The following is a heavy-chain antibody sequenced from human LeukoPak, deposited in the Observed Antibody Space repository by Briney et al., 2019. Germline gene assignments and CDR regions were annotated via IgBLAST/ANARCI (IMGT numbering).Heavy chain of an antibody. Sequence: PETLSLTCAVYGGSFSGYYWSWIRQPPGKGLEWIGEINHSGSTNYNPSLKSRVTISGDTSKNQFSLKLSSVTAADTAVYYCARGSRRLADFHYWGQGTLVTVSS. CDR1: GGSFSGYY. V-gene: IGHV4-34*01. CDR3: ARGSRRLADFHY. D-gene: IGHD6-19*01. CDR2: INHSGST. J-gene: IGHJ4*02.